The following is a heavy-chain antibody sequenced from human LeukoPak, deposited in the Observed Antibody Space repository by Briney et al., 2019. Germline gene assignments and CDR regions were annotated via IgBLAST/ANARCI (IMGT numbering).Heavy chain of an antibody. V-gene: IGHV4-61*02. CDR1: GGSISSATYY. CDR3: ARENFGARWLQSDY. Sequence: SETLSLTCTVSGGSISSATYYWTWLRQPAGKGLEWIGRIYNSGSTNYNPSLKSRLTISIDTSKNQFSLKLSSVTAADTAVYYCARENFGARWLQSDYWGQGTLVTVSS. J-gene: IGHJ4*02. D-gene: IGHD5-24*01. CDR2: IYNSGST.